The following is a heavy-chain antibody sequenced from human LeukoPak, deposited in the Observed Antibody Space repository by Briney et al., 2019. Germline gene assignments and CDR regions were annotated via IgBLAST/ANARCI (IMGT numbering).Heavy chain of an antibody. CDR1: GGSMNNYY. CDR2: IYTSGST. D-gene: IGHD3-10*01. V-gene: IGHV4-4*07. Sequence: SETLSLTCTVSGGSMNNYYWSWIRQPAGKGLEWIGRIYTSGSTNYNPSLKSRVTMSVDTSKNQFSLKLSSVTAADTAVYYCARGRGSGTTYHIWGQGTLVTVSS. CDR3: ARGRGSGTTYHI. J-gene: IGHJ4*02.